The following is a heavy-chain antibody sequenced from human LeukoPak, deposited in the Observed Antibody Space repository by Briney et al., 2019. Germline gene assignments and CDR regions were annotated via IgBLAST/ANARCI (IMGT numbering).Heavy chain of an antibody. CDR3: ARGIVGATIYYYYYMDV. CDR2: IYYSGST. D-gene: IGHD1-26*01. Sequence: SETLSLTCTVSGGSISSSSYYWGWIRQPPGKGLEWIGSIYYSGSTYYNPSLKSRVTISVDTSKNQFSLKLSSVTAADTAVYYCARGIVGATIYYYYYMDVWGKGTTVTISS. V-gene: IGHV4-39*07. CDR1: GGSISSSSYY. J-gene: IGHJ6*03.